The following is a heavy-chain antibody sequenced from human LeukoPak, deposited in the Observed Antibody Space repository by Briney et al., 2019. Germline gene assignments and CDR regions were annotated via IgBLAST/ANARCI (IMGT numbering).Heavy chain of an antibody. J-gene: IGHJ4*02. CDR1: GFTFSNYS. CDR3: ARGLDY. V-gene: IGHV4-4*01. Sequence: GSLRLSCAASGFTFSNYSMSWVRQPPGKGLEWIGEIYYSGNTNYNPSLKSRVTISVDKSKNQFSLKLNSVTAADTALYFCARGLDYWGQGTLVTVSS. CDR2: IYYSGNT.